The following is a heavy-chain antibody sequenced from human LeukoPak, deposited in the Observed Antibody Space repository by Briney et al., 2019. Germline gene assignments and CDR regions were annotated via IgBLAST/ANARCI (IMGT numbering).Heavy chain of an antibody. Sequence: GGSLRLSCAASEFTFSNAWMSWVRQAPGKGLEWVGRIKSKTAGGTTDYAAPVKGRFTISRDDSKNTLYLQMNSLKTEDTAVYYCTTRYCSSTSCSEVMDVWGKGTTVTVSS. CDR2: IKSKTAGGTT. V-gene: IGHV3-15*01. CDR3: TTRYCSSTSCSEVMDV. J-gene: IGHJ6*04. D-gene: IGHD2-2*01. CDR1: EFTFSNAW.